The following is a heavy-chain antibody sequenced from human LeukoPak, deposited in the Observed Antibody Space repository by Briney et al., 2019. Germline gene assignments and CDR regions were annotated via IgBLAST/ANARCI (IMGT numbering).Heavy chain of an antibody. CDR2: IRRRGYGGTI. V-gene: IGHV3-49*04. CDR3: ARDRTSRGYSYGVDY. Sequence: GSLRLSCTGSGFTFGDYAMSWVRQAPGKGLEWVGFIRRRGYGGTIEYAASVRGRFTISRDESKSIAYLQMNSLKAEDTAVYYCARDRTSRGYSYGVDYWGQGTLVTVSS. CDR1: GFTFGDYA. D-gene: IGHD5-18*01. J-gene: IGHJ4*02.